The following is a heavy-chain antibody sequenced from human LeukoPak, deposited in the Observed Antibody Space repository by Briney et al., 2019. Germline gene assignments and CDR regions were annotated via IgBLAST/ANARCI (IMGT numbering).Heavy chain of an antibody. Sequence: SGPTLVKPTQTLTLTCTFSGFSLSTNGVGVGWIRQPPGKALEWLALIYWDDDKRYSLSLKSRLTITKDTSKNQVVLTMTNMDPVDTATYYCAHYDYGDSPTVDYFDYWGQGTLVTVSS. J-gene: IGHJ4*02. D-gene: IGHD4-17*01. V-gene: IGHV2-5*02. CDR3: AHYDYGDSPTVDYFDY. CDR2: IYWDDDK. CDR1: GFSLSTNGVG.